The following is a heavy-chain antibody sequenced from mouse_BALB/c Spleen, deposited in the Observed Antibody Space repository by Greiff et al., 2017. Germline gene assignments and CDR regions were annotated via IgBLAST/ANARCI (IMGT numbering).Heavy chain of an antibody. D-gene: IGHD4-1*01. J-gene: IGHJ3*01. V-gene: IGHV1S81*02. CDR3: TRSELTGMGWFAY. CDR2: INPSNGGT. Sequence: QVQLKQSGAELVKPGASVKLSCKASGYTFTSYYMYWVKQRPGQGLEWIGEINPSNGGTNFNEKFKSKATLTVDKSSSTAYMQLSSLTSEDSAVYYCTRSELTGMGWFAYWGQGTLVTVSA. CDR1: GYTFTSYY.